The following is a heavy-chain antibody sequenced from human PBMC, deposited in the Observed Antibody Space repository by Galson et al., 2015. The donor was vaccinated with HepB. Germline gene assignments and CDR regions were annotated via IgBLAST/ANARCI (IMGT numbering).Heavy chain of an antibody. D-gene: IGHD6-19*01. CDR1: GFTFSSYA. CDR3: ARALVNGWYGYYFDY. J-gene: IGHJ4*02. CDR2: ISYDGSNK. V-gene: IGHV3-30-3*01. Sequence: SLRLSCAASGFTFSSYATHWVRQAPGKGLEWVAVISYDGSNKYYADSVKGRFTISRDNSKNTLYLQMNSLRAEDTAVYYCARALVNGWYGYYFDYWGQGTLVTVSS.